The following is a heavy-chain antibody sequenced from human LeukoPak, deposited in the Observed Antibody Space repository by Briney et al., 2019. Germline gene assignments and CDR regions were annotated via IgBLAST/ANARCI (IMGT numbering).Heavy chain of an antibody. D-gene: IGHD3-3*01. J-gene: IGHJ4*02. CDR2: IYTSGST. Sequence: SETLSLTCTVSGDSISSSSYYWGWIRQPAGKGLEWIGRIYTSGSTNYNPSLKSRVTISVDTSKNQFSLKLSSVTAADTAVYYCARGVTIFGVVIKYYFDYWGQGTLVTVSS. CDR3: ARGVTIFGVVIKYYFDY. V-gene: IGHV4-61*02. CDR1: GDSISSSSYY.